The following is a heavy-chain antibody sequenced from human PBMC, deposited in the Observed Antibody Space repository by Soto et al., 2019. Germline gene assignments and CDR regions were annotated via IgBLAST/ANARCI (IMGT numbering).Heavy chain of an antibody. Sequence: QVQLQESGPGLVKPSQTLSLTCTVSGGSISSGGYYWSWIRQHPGKGLEWIGYIYYSGSTYYNPSLKSRVTISVDTSKTQCSLKLSSVTAADTAVYYCGTGWQQLALDYWGQGTLVTVSS. CDR3: GTGWQQLALDY. V-gene: IGHV4-31*03. CDR1: GGSISSGGYY. J-gene: IGHJ4*02. CDR2: IYYSGST. D-gene: IGHD6-13*01.